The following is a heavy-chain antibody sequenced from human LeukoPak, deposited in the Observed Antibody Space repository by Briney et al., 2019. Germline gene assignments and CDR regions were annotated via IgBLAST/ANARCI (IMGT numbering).Heavy chain of an antibody. V-gene: IGHV4-59*01. CDR2: IYYNGST. CDR3: ARDSRAGGWSGQNWFDP. D-gene: IGHD3-3*01. J-gene: IGHJ5*02. Sequence: SETLSLTCTVSGGSISSYYWNWIRQPPGRGLNWIGYIYYNGSTNYNPSLKSRVTISLDTSKNQFSLKLSSVTAADTAVYYCARDSRAGGWSGQNWFDPWGQGTLVTVSS. CDR1: GGSISSYY.